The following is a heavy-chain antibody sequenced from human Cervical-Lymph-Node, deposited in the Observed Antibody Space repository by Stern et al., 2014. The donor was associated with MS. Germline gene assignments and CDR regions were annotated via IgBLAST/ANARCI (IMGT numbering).Heavy chain of an antibody. J-gene: IGHJ4*02. CDR1: GFTVSRDY. CDR3: ARDTSSPERSDW. D-gene: IGHD1-1*01. V-gene: IGHV3-53*01. Sequence: VQLVESGGGVIQPGGSLRLSCTASGFTVSRDYMTWVRQAPGKGLEWVSLITNVGSTFYTCSVKVRFTIFRDDSKNTVYLHMTSLRAEDTAMYYCARDTSSPERSDWWGQGTLVTVSS. CDR2: ITNVGST.